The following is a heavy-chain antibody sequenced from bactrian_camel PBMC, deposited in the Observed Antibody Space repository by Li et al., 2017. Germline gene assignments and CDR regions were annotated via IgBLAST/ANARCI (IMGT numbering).Heavy chain of an antibody. J-gene: IGHJ6*01. D-gene: IGHD3*01. CDR1: GLPASGNC. CDR3: ARPFVMMGGACPTSQGSFGN. CDR2: VDSTGNA. Sequence: HVQLVESGGGSVEAGGSLRLSCAASGLPASGNCVAWFRQAPGKEREGVAAVDSTGNANYAESVKGRFTISRDNAKATAYLQMDSLKPEDTAMYYCARPFVMMGGACPTSQGSFGNWGRGTQVTVS. V-gene: IGHV3S53*01.